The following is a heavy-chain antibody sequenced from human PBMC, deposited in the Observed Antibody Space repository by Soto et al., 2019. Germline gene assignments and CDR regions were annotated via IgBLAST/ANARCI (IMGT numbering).Heavy chain of an antibody. CDR3: ARDRGYCSSTSCYVVERRNRFDP. V-gene: IGHV1-69*04. CDR1: GGTFSSYT. J-gene: IGHJ5*02. CDR2: IIPILGIA. Sequence: ASVKVSCKASGGTFSSYTISWVRQAPGQGLEWMGRIIPILGIANYAQKFQGRVTITADKSTSTAYMELSSLRSEDTAVYYCARDRGYCSSTSCYVVERRNRFDPWGQGTLVTVSS. D-gene: IGHD2-2*01.